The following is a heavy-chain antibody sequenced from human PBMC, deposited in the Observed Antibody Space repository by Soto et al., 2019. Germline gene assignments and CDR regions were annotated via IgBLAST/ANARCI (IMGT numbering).Heavy chain of an antibody. CDR1: GGTFSSYS. CDR2: IIPIFGTA. V-gene: IGHV1-69*01. D-gene: IGHD2-15*01. J-gene: IGHJ4*02. Sequence: QVQQVQSGAEVKKPGSSVKVSCKASGGTFSSYSLNWVRQAPGQGLEWMGEIIPIFGTANYAQKFQGRVTITADESTSTAYMELSSLRSEDTDVYYCARDGGRHSGGIDYWGQGTLVTVAS. CDR3: ARDGGRHSGGIDY.